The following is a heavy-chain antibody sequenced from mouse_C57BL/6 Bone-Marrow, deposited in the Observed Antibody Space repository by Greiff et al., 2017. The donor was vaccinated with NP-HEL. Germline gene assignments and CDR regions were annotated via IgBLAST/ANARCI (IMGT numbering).Heavy chain of an antibody. V-gene: IGHV1-72*01. CDR1: GYTFTSYW. CDR2: IDPYSGCT. CDR3: ARGILGFAY. J-gene: IGHJ3*01. Sequence: VKLQESGAELVKPGASVTLSCKASGYTFTSYWMHWVKQRPGRGLAWIGRIDPYSGCTKYNEKFKSKATLTVDTPSSTAYMQLSSLTSDDSAVYYCARGILGFAYWGQGTLVTVSA.